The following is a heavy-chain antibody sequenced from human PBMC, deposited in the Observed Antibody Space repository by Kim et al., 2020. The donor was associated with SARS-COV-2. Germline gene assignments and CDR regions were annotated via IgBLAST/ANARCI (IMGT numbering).Heavy chain of an antibody. J-gene: IGHJ4*02. CDR2: INHSGST. D-gene: IGHD2-8*01. CDR1: GGSFSGYY. Sequence: SETLSLTCAVYGGSFSGYYWSWIRQPPGKGLEWIGEINHSGSTNYNPSLKSRVTISVDTSKNQFSLKLSSVTAADTAVYYCARAYCTNGVCARFDYWGQGTLVTVSS. CDR3: ARAYCTNGVCARFDY. V-gene: IGHV4-34*01.